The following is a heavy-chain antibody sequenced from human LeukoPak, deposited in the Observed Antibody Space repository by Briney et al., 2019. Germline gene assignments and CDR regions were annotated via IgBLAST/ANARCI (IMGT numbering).Heavy chain of an antibody. V-gene: IGHV4-59*01. CDR3: ARDNYGGVTKFDP. J-gene: IGHJ5*02. CDR2: ISYSGST. Sequence: SAPLSLTCAVSGGSINNYFWSWIRQPPGKGLEWIGYISYSGSTNYNPSLKSRVTISVDTSKNQSSLKLNSVTTADTAVYYCARDNYGGVTKFDPWGQGALVTVSS. CDR1: GGSINNYF. D-gene: IGHD3-16*01.